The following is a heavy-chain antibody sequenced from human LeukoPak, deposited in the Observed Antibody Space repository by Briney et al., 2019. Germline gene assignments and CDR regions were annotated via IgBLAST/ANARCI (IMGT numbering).Heavy chain of an antibody. CDR3: ARVGYCSTTRCLRPFDY. CDR2: IYYSGST. J-gene: IGHJ4*02. V-gene: IGHV4-59*01. Sequence: SETLSLTCTVSSGSISSYYWSWIRQPPGKGLEWIGYIYYSGSTNYNPSLKSRVTISVDTSKNQFSLKLTSVTAADTAVYYCARVGYCSTTRCLRPFDYWGQGTLVTVSS. D-gene: IGHD2-2*01. CDR1: SGSISSYY.